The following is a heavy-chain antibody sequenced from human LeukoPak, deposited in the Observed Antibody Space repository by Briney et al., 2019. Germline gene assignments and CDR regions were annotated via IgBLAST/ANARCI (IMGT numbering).Heavy chain of an antibody. CDR2: ISGSGGST. Sequence: HPGGSLRLSCAASGFTFSIYWMSWVRQAPRKGLEWVSTISGSGGSTYQADSVKGRFTISRDNSKNTLYLQMNSLRAEDTAVYYCAKTSYYDSSGYFDYWGRGTLVTVSS. J-gene: IGHJ4*02. CDR1: GFTFSIYW. D-gene: IGHD3-22*01. V-gene: IGHV3-23*01. CDR3: AKTSYYDSSGYFDY.